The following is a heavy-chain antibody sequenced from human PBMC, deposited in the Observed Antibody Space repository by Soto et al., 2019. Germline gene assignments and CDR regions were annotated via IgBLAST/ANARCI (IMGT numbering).Heavy chain of an antibody. V-gene: IGHV3-23*01. J-gene: IGHJ4*02. CDR3: AKLTYSDLWSGSHDS. CDR1: GFTFNSRA. CDR2: ISASGDNT. D-gene: IGHD3-3*01. Sequence: GGSLRLSCAASGFTFNSRAMSWVRQAPRKGLDWVSIISASGDNTYYADSVKGRFTISRDNSKNTLYLQLNSLRAEDTAVYYCAKLTYSDLWSGSHDSWGQGTLVTISS.